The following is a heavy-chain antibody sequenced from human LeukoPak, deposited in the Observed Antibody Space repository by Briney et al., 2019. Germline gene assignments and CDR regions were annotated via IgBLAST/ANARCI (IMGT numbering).Heavy chain of an antibody. CDR2: ISGSGGST. V-gene: IGHV3-23*01. Sequence: GGSLRLSCAASGFTFSSHGMSWVRQAPGKGLEWVSTISGSGGSTYYADSVKGRFTISRDNSKNTLYLQMNSLRAEDTAVYYCARDREAGLFDPWGQGTLVTVSS. CDR1: GFTFSSHG. J-gene: IGHJ5*02. CDR3: ARDREAGLFDP. D-gene: IGHD6-19*01.